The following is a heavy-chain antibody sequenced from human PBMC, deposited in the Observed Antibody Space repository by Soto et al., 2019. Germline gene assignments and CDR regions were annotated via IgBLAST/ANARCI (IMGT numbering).Heavy chain of an antibody. Sequence: QVQLVQSGAEVKKPGSSVKVSCKASGDTFSFYTINWVRQAPGLGLEWMGRIVPMLGMSNYALKFQGRVTRNADKSTSTAYMELGSLRSEDTAMYYCATSYGSGSRAFDYWGQGALVTVSS. CDR3: ATSYGSGSRAFDY. D-gene: IGHD3-10*01. CDR2: IVPMLGMS. V-gene: IGHV1-69*02. J-gene: IGHJ4*02. CDR1: GDTFSFYT.